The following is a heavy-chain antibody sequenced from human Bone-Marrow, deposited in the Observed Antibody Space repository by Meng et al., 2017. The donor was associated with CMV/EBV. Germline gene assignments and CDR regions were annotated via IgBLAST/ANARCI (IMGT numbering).Heavy chain of an antibody. D-gene: IGHD3-22*01. Sequence: GESLKISCAASGFTFSSYSMNWVRQAPGKGLEWVSSISSSSSYIYYADSVKGRFTISRDNAKNSLYLQMNSLRAEDTAVYYCARERYRYYYDSSGYHDAFDIWGQGTMVTVSS. J-gene: IGHJ3*02. CDR1: GFTFSSYS. CDR2: ISSSSSYI. CDR3: ARERYRYYYDSSGYHDAFDI. V-gene: IGHV3-21*01.